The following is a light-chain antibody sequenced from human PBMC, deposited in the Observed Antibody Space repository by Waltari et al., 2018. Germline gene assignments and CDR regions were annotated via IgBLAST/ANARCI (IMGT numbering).Light chain of an antibody. CDR2: KAS. Sequence: DIQMTQSPSTLSASVGDRVTITCRASQSISTWLAWYQQKPGKAPKLLIYKASNLESGVPSRFSSSGSATEFTLTISSLQPDDFASYYCQTYNSFSPWTFGQGTKVEIK. CDR3: QTYNSFSPWT. J-gene: IGKJ1*01. V-gene: IGKV1-5*03. CDR1: QSISTW.